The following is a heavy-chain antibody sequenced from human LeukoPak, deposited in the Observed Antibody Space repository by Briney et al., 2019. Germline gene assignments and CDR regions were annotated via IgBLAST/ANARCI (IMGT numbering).Heavy chain of an antibody. CDR1: GYTFTSYG. V-gene: IGHV1-18*01. CDR3: ARGSHSSGWADAFDI. CDR2: ISAYNGNT. Sequence: ASVKVSYKASGYTFTSYGISWVRQAPGQGLEWMGWISAYNGNTNYAQKLQGRVTMTTDTSTSTAYMELRSLRSDDTAVYYCARGSHSSGWADAFDIWGQGTMVTVSS. J-gene: IGHJ3*02. D-gene: IGHD6-19*01.